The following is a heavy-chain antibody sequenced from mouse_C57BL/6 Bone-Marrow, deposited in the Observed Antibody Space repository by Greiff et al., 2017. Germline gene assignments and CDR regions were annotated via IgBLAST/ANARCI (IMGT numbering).Heavy chain of an antibody. CDR2: INPNNGGT. CDR1: GYTFTDYY. V-gene: IGHV1-26*01. CDR3: AQYYYGNPY. J-gene: IGHJ2*01. D-gene: IGHD1-1*01. Sequence: VQLQQSGPELVKPGASVKISCKASGYTFTDYYMNWVKQSHGKSLEWIGDINPNNGGTSYNQKFKGKATLTVDKSSSTAYMELRSLTSEDSAVYYCAQYYYGNPYWGQGTTLTVSS.